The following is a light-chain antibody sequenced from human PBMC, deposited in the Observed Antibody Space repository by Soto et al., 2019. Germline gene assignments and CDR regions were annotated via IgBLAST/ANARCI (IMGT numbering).Light chain of an antibody. CDR1: QSVRSNF. Sequence: EIVVTQSPCTLSLSTGERATLSCRASQSVRSNFLAWYQQKPGQAPRLLIYGISIRATGIPGRFSGSGSGTDFTLTISRLEPEDFAVYYCHQYGSSRGTFAQGTKVDIK. J-gene: IGKJ1*01. CDR3: HQYGSSRGT. CDR2: GIS. V-gene: IGKV3-20*01.